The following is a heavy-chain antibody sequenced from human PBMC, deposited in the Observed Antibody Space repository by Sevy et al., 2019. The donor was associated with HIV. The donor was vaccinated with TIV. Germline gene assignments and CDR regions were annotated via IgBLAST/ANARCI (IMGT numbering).Heavy chain of an antibody. CDR3: ARWLLSGYYALDV. CDR2: ISSSSTI. CDR1: GFTFSSYN. J-gene: IGHJ6*02. D-gene: IGHD3-3*01. V-gene: IGHV3-48*01. Sequence: GGSLRLSCAASGFTFSSYNMKWVRQAPGKGLEWVSYISSSSTIYYTDSVKGRFTISRDNAKNSLYLQMNSLRAEDTAVYYCARWLLSGYYALDVWGQGTTVTVSS.